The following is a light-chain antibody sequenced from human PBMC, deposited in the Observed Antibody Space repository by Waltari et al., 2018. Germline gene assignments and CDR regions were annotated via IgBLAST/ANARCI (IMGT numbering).Light chain of an antibody. CDR3: QQYKTFSRT. V-gene: IGKV1-5*01. CDR1: QNINNW. CDR2: EAS. J-gene: IGKJ1*01. Sequence: DIQMTQSPSTLSASVGDRVTITCRASQNINNWLAWYQQTPRRAPKLLIYEASSLESGVPSRFRGSGSGTLFTLTITSLQPDDVALYYCQQYKTFSRTFGQGTQVEIK.